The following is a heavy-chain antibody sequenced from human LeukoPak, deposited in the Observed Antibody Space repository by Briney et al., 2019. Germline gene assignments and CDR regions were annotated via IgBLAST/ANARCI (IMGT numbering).Heavy chain of an antibody. Sequence: SETLSLTCTVSGGSISSYYWSWFRQPPGKGLEWIGYIYYSGSTNYNPSLKSRVTISVDTSKNQFSLKLSSVTAADTAVYYCASCYGDYGDAFDIWGQGTMVTVSS. D-gene: IGHD4-17*01. CDR1: GGSISSYY. CDR3: ASCYGDYGDAFDI. J-gene: IGHJ3*02. V-gene: IGHV4-59*01. CDR2: IYYSGST.